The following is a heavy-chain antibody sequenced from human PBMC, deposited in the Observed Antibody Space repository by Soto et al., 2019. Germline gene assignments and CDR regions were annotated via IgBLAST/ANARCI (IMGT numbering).Heavy chain of an antibody. D-gene: IGHD3-10*01. J-gene: IGHJ5*02. Sequence: SETLSLTCGFSVGTVASSHWWSWVRQSPGRGLEWIGNVYHTGDTNFNPSLQSRVTFSVDKSNNQFSLRLTSVTAADTAVYFCAREIVTSGGNNYFDPWGPATLVTVSS. V-gene: IGHV4-4*02. CDR2: VYHTGDT. CDR3: AREIVTSGGNNYFDP. CDR1: VGTVASSHW.